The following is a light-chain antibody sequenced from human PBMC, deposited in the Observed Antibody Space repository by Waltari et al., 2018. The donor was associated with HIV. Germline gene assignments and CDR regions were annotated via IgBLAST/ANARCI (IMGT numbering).Light chain of an antibody. CDR3: QQYYSSPQT. J-gene: IGKJ1*01. CDR1: RDISTH. V-gene: IGKV1-8*01. CDR2: GAT. Sequence: ATRMPQSPPSFSASTGDRVTITCRAGRDISTHLAWYQQKPGSAPKHLMYGATTLQSGVPSRFNGSGSGTDFTLTINCLQSEDFATYYCQQYYSSPQTFGQGTKVEVK.